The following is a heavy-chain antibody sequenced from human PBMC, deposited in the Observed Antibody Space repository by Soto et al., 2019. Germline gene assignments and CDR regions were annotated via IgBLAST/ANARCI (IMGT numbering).Heavy chain of an antibody. J-gene: IGHJ5*02. D-gene: IGHD6-13*01. V-gene: IGHV4-31*01. CDR3: ARGWTAGAGWANWFDL. Sequence: QVQLQESGRGLVEPSQTLSLTCTVSGGSIGGDVYYWSWIRHHPGKGLEWIGYVPYSGTPYYNPSLKSQLALSVDTSKTQFSLTLRTVTAADTAVYYCARGWTAGAGWANWFDLWGQGTLVTVSS. CDR2: VPYSGTP. CDR1: GGSIGGDVYY.